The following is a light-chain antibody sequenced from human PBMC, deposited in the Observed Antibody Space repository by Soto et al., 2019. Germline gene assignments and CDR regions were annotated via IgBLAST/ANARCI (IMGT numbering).Light chain of an antibody. V-gene: IGLV2-18*02. J-gene: IGLJ3*02. CDR1: SSDVGS. CDR2: EVS. CDR3: SSYTRSRV. Sequence: QAVVTQPPSVSGSPGQSVTISCTGASSDVGSVSWYQQSPGTAPKLMIYEVSNRPSGVPDRFSGSKSGNTASLTISGLQAEDEADYYCSSYTRSRVFGGGTKVTVL.